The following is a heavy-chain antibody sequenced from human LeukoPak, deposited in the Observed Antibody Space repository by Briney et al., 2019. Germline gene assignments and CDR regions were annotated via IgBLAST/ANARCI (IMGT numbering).Heavy chain of an antibody. CDR1: GGSISSGGYY. J-gene: IGHJ6*03. CDR3: ARQLGQQLVLGSYYYMDV. CDR2: IYPSGST. D-gene: IGHD6-13*01. V-gene: IGHV4-30-2*03. Sequence: SETLSLTCTVSGGSISSGGYYWSWTRQPPGKGLEWIGYIYPSGSTYYKPSLKSRVTISVDTSKNQLSLKLSSVTAADTAVYYCARQLGQQLVLGSYYYMDVWGKGPTVAVSS.